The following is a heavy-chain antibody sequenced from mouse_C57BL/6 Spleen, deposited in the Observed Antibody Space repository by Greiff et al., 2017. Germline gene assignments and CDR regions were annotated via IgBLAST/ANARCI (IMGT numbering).Heavy chain of an antibody. CDR2: INPSTGGT. V-gene: IGHV1-42*01. CDR3: ARHRTNWEGFAY. Sequence: EVQLLESGPELVKPGASVKISCKASGYSFTGSYMNWVKQSPEKSLEWIGEINPSTGGTTYNQKFKAKATLTVDKASSTAYMQLKSLTSEDSAVYYCARHRTNWEGFAYWGQGTLVTVSA. D-gene: IGHD4-1*01. CDR1: GYSFTGSY. J-gene: IGHJ3*01.